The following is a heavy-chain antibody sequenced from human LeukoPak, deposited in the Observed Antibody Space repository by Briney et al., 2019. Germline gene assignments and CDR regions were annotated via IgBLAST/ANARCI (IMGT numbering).Heavy chain of an antibody. V-gene: IGHV4-39*07. Sequence: SETLSLTCTVSGGSISSSSYSWGWIRQPPGKGLEWIGSIYYSGSTYYNPSLKSRVTISVDTSKNQFSLKLSSVTAADTAVYYCARGHTYGSGVYRHYYYYYGMDVWGQGTTVTVSS. CDR1: GGSISSSSYS. J-gene: IGHJ6*02. CDR2: IYYSGST. CDR3: ARGHTYGSGVYRHYYYYYGMDV. D-gene: IGHD3-10*01.